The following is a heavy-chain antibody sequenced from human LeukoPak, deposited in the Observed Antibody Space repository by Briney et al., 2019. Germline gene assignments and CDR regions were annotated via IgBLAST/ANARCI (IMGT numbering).Heavy chain of an antibody. J-gene: IGHJ4*02. CDR3: AKERLRFLEWLSATSSYYFDY. CDR2: ISSSSSYT. V-gene: IGHV3-23*01. D-gene: IGHD3-3*01. Sequence: GGSLRLSCAASGFTFSSYAMSWIRQAPGKGLEWVSYISSSSSYTNYADSVKGRFTISRDNSKNTLYLQMNSLRAEDTAVYYCAKERLRFLEWLSATSSYYFDYWGQGTLVTVSS. CDR1: GFTFSSYA.